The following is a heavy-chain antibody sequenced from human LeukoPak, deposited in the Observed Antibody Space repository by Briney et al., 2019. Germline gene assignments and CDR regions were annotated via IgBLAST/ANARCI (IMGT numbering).Heavy chain of an antibody. J-gene: IGHJ4*02. Sequence: PGGSLRLSCAASGFTFSSYAMSWVRQAPGKGLEWVSAISGSGGSTYYADSVKGRFTISRDNSKNTLYLQMNSLRAEDTAMYYCARVWGRYCSGGSCYSNFDYWGQGTLVTVSS. V-gene: IGHV3-23*01. CDR2: ISGSGGST. D-gene: IGHD2-15*01. CDR3: ARVWGRYCSGGSCYSNFDY. CDR1: GFTFSSYA.